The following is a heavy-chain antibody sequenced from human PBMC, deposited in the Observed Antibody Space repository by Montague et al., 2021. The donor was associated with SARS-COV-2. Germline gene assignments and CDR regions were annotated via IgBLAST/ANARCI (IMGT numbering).Heavy chain of an antibody. V-gene: IGHV6-1*01. CDR1: GDSVSSNSAT. D-gene: IGHD6-13*01. CDR3: VRGIEAAGSYDY. CDR2: TYYRSMWKS. Sequence: CAISGDSVSSNSATWNWIRQSPPRGLEWRGRTYYRSMWKSDYARSVKSRIAINPDTSKNQFSLQLSSVTPEDTALYYCVRGIEAAGSYDYWGQGTLVTVSS. J-gene: IGHJ4*02.